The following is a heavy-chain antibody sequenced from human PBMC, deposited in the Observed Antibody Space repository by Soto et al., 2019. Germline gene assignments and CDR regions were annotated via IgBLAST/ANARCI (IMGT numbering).Heavy chain of an antibody. D-gene: IGHD2-15*01. J-gene: IGHJ4*02. V-gene: IGHV1-69*13. CDR2: IIPIFGTA. Sequence: SVKVSCKASGGTFSSYAISWVRQAPGQGLEWMGGIIPIFGTANYAQKFQGRVTITADESTSTAYMELSSLRSEDTAVYYCARDSCSGGSCYNFDYWGQGTLVTVSS. CDR3: ARDSCSGGSCYNFDY. CDR1: GGTFSSYA.